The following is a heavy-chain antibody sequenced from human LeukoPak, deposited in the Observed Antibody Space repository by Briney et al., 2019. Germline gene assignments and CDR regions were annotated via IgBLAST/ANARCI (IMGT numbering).Heavy chain of an antibody. Sequence: GGSLRLSCTASGCAFGDYAMSWFRQAPGKGLEWVGFIRSKAYGGTTEYAASVKGRFTISRDDSKSIAYLQMNSLKTEDTAVYYCTRDPPYGDYPRDWFDPWGQGTLVTVSS. D-gene: IGHD4-17*01. CDR2: IRSKAYGGTT. CDR3: TRDPPYGDYPRDWFDP. J-gene: IGHJ5*02. CDR1: GCAFGDYA. V-gene: IGHV3-49*03.